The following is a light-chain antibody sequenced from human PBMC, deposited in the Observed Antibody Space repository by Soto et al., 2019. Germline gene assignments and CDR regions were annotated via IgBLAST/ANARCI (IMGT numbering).Light chain of an antibody. J-gene: IGKJ1*01. CDR1: QSVSSN. CDR3: QQYNNWPPP. V-gene: IGKV3-15*01. Sequence: IVMTLSPATLSVSPGERARLSCRASQSVSSNLAWYQQKPGQGPWLLIYGASTRATGIPARFSGSGSGTEFTLTISSLQSEDLAVYYCQQYNNWPPPFGQGTKVDI. CDR2: GAS.